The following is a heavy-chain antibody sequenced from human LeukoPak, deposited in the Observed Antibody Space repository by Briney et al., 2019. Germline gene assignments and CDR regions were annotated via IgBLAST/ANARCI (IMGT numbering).Heavy chain of an antibody. Sequence: GESLKISCKGSGYSFTSYWIGWVRQMPGKGVEWMGIIYPGDSDTRYSPSFQGQVTISADKSISTAYLQWSSLKASDTAMYFCARRHCSGSSCYSWAFDIWGQGTMVTVSS. CDR1: GYSFTSYW. J-gene: IGHJ3*02. D-gene: IGHD2-15*01. CDR3: ARRHCSGSSCYSWAFDI. V-gene: IGHV5-51*01. CDR2: IYPGDSDT.